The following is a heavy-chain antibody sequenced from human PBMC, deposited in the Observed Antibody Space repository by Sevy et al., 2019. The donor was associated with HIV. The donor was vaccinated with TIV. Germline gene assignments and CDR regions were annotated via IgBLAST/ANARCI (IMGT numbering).Heavy chain of an antibody. CDR2: ISSNGGST. D-gene: IGHD6-6*01. V-gene: IGHV3-64*02. Sequence: GGCLRLSCAASGITFSSYAMHWVRQAPGKGLEYVSAISSNGGSTYYADSVKGRFTISRDNSKNTLYLQMGSLRAEDMAVYYCARGREYSSSSVAFDIWGQGTMVTVSS. CDR3: ARGREYSSSSVAFDI. J-gene: IGHJ3*02. CDR1: GITFSSYA.